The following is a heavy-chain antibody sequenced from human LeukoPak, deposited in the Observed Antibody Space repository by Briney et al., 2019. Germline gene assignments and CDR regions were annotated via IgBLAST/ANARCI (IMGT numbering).Heavy chain of an antibody. D-gene: IGHD3-22*01. CDR2: ISSSGVQT. J-gene: IGHJ4*02. CDR3: AKPRLAWSGYYYEAPDFDY. CDR1: GVGLSIDT. V-gene: IGHV3-23*01. Sequence: TPRPSPAPSGVGLSIDTMGAVPQAPGEGLERGSAISSSGVQTYYADPVKGRFTIYRATSKNTLYLQMNSLRAEDTAVYYCAKPRLAWSGYYYEAPDFDYWGQGTLVTVSS.